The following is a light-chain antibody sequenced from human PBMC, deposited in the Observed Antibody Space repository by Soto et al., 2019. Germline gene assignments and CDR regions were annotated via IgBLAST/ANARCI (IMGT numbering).Light chain of an antibody. J-gene: IGKJ2*01. V-gene: IGKV3-11*01. CDR2: DAS. CDR3: HLRRNSPPYT. CDR1: QSVSSY. Sequence: EIVLTQSPATLSLSPGERATLSCRASQSVSSYFAWYQQKPGHAPRLLIYDASNRPTGIPARFSGSGSGTDFTLTISSLEPEDFAVYYCHLRRNSPPYTFGEGTKLEIK.